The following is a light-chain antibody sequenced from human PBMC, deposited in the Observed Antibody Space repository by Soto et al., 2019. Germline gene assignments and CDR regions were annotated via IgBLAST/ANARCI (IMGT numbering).Light chain of an antibody. CDR3: QQYGGSPLT. CDR1: QSVSSSC. J-gene: IGKJ4*01. V-gene: IGKV3-20*01. Sequence: EIVLTQSPGTLSLSPGERATLSCRASQSVSSSCLAWYQQKPGQAPRLLIHGASSRATGIPDRFSGSGSGTDFTLTISRLEPEDFAVYYCQQYGGSPLTFGGGTKVQIK. CDR2: GAS.